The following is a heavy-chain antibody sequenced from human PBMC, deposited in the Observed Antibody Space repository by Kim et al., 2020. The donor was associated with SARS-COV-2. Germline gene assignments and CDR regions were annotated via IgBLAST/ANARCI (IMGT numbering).Heavy chain of an antibody. J-gene: IGHJ5*02. D-gene: IGHD2-2*01. Sequence: ASVKVSCKASGYTFTSYAMHWVRQAPGQRLEWMGWINAGNGNTKYSQKFQGRVTITRDTSASTAYMELSSLRSEDTAVYYCARATTPIVVVPEAWFDPWGQGTLVTVSS. CDR1: GYTFTSYA. V-gene: IGHV1-3*01. CDR2: INAGNGNT. CDR3: ARATTPIVVVPEAWFDP.